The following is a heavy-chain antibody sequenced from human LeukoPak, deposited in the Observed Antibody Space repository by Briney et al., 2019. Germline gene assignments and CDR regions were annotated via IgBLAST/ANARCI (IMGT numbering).Heavy chain of an antibody. CDR3: AREDGGGYSSGWPYYYYYGMDV. Sequence: SETLSLTCAVSSASFYGGSFSAYYWSWLRQPPGKGLEWIGEIKHRGSTNYNPSLKSRVTISVDTSKNQFSLKLSSVTAADTAVYYCAREDGGGYSSGWPYYYYYGMDVWGQGTTVTVSS. V-gene: IGHV4-34*01. J-gene: IGHJ6*02. CDR2: IKHRGST. CDR1: GGSFSAYY. D-gene: IGHD6-19*01.